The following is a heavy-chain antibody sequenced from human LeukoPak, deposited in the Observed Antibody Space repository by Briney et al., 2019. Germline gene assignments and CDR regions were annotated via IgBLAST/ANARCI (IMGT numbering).Heavy chain of an antibody. V-gene: IGHV1-2*06. CDR2: INPNSGGI. Sequence: ASVKICCKASGYTFSAYDMHWVRQAPGQGLEWMGRINPNSGGINYSQKFQGRVTMTRDTSISTAYMELNRLTSDDTAVYYCARDPPKITFFGVADLYWGQGTLVTVSS. CDR1: GYTFSAYD. J-gene: IGHJ4*02. CDR3: ARDPPKITFFGVADLY. D-gene: IGHD3-3*01.